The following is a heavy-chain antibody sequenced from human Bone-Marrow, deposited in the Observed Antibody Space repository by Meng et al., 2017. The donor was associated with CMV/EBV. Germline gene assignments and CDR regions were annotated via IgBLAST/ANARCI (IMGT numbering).Heavy chain of an antibody. CDR1: GGTFSSYA. D-gene: IGHD3-3*01. CDR2: IIPIFGTA. CDR3: ASLHGDFQPAGLSPSVVRRTPLEYYYYGMDV. Sequence: SVKVSCKASGGTFSSYAISWVRQAPGQGLEWMGGIIPIFGTANYAQKFQGRVTITTDESTSTAYMELSSLRSEDTAVYYCASLHGDFQPAGLSPSVVRRTPLEYYYYGMDVWGQGTTVTV. J-gene: IGHJ6*02. V-gene: IGHV1-69*05.